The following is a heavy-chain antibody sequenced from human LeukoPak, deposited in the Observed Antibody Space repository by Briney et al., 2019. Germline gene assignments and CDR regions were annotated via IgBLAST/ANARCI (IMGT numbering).Heavy chain of an antibody. CDR1: GGSISSSNW. V-gene: IGHV4-4*02. D-gene: IGHD3-10*01. Sequence: SETLSLTCAVSGGSISSSNWWSWVRQPPGKGLEWIGEIYHSGSTNYNPSLKSRVTISVDKSKNQFSLKLSSVTAADTAVYYCTTRGDYYGSGSYAFDIWGQGTMVTVSS. J-gene: IGHJ3*02. CDR3: TTRGDYYGSGSYAFDI. CDR2: IYHSGST.